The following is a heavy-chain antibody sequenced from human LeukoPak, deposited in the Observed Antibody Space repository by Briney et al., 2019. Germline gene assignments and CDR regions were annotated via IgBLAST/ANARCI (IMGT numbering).Heavy chain of an antibody. D-gene: IGHD2-21*02. J-gene: IGHJ4*02. V-gene: IGHV3-48*02. CDR3: ASLDSVVVTAMGYY. Sequence: PGGSLRLSCAASGFTFSSYSMNWVRQAPGKGLEWVSYISSGSSTIYYADSVKGRFTVSRDNAKNSLYLQMNSLRDEDTAVYYCASLDSVVVTAMGYYWGQGTLVTVS. CDR1: GFTFSSYS. CDR2: ISSGSSTI.